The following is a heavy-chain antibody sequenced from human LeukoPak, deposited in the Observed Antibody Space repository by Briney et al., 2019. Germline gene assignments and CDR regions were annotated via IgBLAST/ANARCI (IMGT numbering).Heavy chain of an antibody. CDR3: ASDGGYDFWSGFDLDY. Sequence: GGSLRLSCAASGFTFSSNAMHWVRQAPGKGLEWVAVISYDGSRKYYTDSVKGRFAISRDSSKNTLYLQMNSLRAEDTAVYYCASDGGYDFWSGFDLDYWGQGTLVTVSS. CDR1: GFTFSSNA. D-gene: IGHD3-3*01. V-gene: IGHV3-30*10. J-gene: IGHJ4*02. CDR2: ISYDGSRK.